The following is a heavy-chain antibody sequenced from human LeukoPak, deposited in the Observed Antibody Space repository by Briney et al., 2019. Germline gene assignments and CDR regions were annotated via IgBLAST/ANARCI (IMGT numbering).Heavy chain of an antibody. D-gene: IGHD2-15*01. J-gene: IGHJ5*02. V-gene: IGHV1-2*02. CDR3: ARAYEYCSGGSCYSWFDP. CDR1: GYTFTGYY. CDR2: INPNSGGT. Sequence: ASVKVSCKASGYTFTGYYMHWVRQAPGQGLEWMGWINPNSGGTNYAQELQGRVTMTRDTSISPAYMELSRLRSDDTAVYYCARAYEYCSGGSCYSWFDPWGQGTLVTVSS.